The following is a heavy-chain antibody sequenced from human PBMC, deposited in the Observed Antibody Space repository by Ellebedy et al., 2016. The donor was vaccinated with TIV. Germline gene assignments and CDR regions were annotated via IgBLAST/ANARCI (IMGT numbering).Heavy chain of an antibody. D-gene: IGHD4-17*01. J-gene: IGHJ4*02. CDR3: SRTMTTVIVLDY. Sequence: FTISRDDSKSIVYLQMDSLKTEDTAVYYCSRTMTTVIVLDYWGQGTLVTVSS. V-gene: IGHV3-49*02.